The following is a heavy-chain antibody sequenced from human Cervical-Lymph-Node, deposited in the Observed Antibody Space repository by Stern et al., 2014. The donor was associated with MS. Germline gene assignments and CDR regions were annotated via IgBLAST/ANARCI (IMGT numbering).Heavy chain of an antibody. V-gene: IGHV3-49*04. CDR1: GFTFGDYS. CDR2: IKSKEYGGTT. D-gene: IGHD4-17*01. CDR3: TRDPHDHGVAGWFDP. Sequence: EVQLEESGGGLAQPGRSLRLTCTSSGFTFGDYSMNWVRQAPGKGLEWVGFIKSKEYGGTTQYGASVRGRFTISRDDFKGIAYLQMNSLRTDDTAVYYCTRDPHDHGVAGWFDPWGQGTLVTVSS. J-gene: IGHJ5*02.